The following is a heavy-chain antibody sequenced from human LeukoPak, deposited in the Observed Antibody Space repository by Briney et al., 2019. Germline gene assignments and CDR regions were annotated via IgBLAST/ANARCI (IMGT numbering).Heavy chain of an antibody. CDR1: GVTFSSYA. CDR2: ISGSGGST. Sequence: GGSLRLSCAASGVTFSSYAVSWVRQAPGKGLEWVSSISGSGGSTYSADSVKGRFTISRDNSKNTLYLQMNSLRAEDTALYYCAKDRSCANDICHGDFDYWGQGTLVTVSS. J-gene: IGHJ4*02. D-gene: IGHD2-8*01. V-gene: IGHV3-23*01. CDR3: AKDRSCANDICHGDFDY.